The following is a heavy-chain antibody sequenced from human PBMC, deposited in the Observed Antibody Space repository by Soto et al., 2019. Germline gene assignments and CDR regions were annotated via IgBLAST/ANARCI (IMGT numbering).Heavy chain of an antibody. Sequence: SVKVSCKASRYTFTKYFTQWVRQGPGQGLEWMGRIIPILGIANYAQKFQGRVTITADKSTSTAYMELSSLRSEDTAVYYCARGRAARRDDAFDIWGQGTMVTVSS. CDR1: RYTFTKYF. D-gene: IGHD6-6*01. V-gene: IGHV1-69*04. CDR2: IIPILGIA. J-gene: IGHJ3*02. CDR3: ARGRAARRDDAFDI.